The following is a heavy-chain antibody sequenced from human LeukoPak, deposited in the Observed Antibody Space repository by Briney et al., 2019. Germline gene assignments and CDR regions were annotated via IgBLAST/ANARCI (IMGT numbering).Heavy chain of an antibody. CDR2: ISGSGGST. D-gene: IGHD2-15*01. V-gene: IGHV3-23*01. CDR1: GFTFSSYA. Sequence: GASLRLSCAASGFTFSSYAMSWVRQAPGKGLEWVSAISGSGGSTYYADSVKGRFTISRDNSKNTLYLQMNSLRAEDTAVYYCAILQSYCSGGSCYDYWGQGTLVTVSS. J-gene: IGHJ4*02. CDR3: AILQSYCSGGSCYDY.